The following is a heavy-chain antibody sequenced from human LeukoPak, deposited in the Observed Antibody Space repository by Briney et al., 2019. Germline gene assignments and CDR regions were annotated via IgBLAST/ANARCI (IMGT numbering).Heavy chain of an antibody. V-gene: IGHV3-21*01. CDR3: TRAITYFYGSVTYDWFDS. D-gene: IGHD3-10*01. CDR2: ISTSSSYI. CDR1: RFTFSSYV. J-gene: IGHJ5*01. Sequence: PGGSLRLSCAASRFTFSSYVMKWVRQVPGKGLEWVSSISTSSSYIYYADSVQGRFTISRDNAKNMVYLQMNSLRADDTAIYYCTRAITYFYGSVTYDWFDSWGQGTRVTVSS.